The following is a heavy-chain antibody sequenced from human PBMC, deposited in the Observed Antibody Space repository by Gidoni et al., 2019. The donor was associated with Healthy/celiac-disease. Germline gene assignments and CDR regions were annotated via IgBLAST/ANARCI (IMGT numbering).Heavy chain of an antibody. CDR2: IKSKTDGGTT. Sequence: EVQLVESGGGLVKPGGSLRLSCDASGFPFRNLWLNWVRQAPGKGLEGVGRIKSKTDGGTTDYAAPVKGRFTISRDDSKNTLYLQMNSLKTEDTAVYYCTTDPLLVYGDYAGMDVWGQGTTVTVSS. CDR1: GFPFRNLW. J-gene: IGHJ6*02. V-gene: IGHV3-15*07. CDR3: TTDPLLVYGDYAGMDV. D-gene: IGHD4-17*01.